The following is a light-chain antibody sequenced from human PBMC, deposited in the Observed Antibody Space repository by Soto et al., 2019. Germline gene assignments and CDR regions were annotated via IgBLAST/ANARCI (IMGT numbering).Light chain of an antibody. CDR1: SSDVGGYNS. J-gene: IGLJ1*01. Sequence: QSVLSQPASVSGSPGQSVTVSCTGTSSDVGGYNSVSRYQQHPGKPPKLIIYEVSNRPSGVSDRFSGSKSGNTASLTISGLQAEDEADYSCSSYTSNSSYVFATGTK. V-gene: IGLV2-14*03. CDR3: SSYTSNSSYV. CDR2: EVS.